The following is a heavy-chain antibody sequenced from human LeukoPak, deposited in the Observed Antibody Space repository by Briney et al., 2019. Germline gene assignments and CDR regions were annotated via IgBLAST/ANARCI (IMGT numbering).Heavy chain of an antibody. V-gene: IGHV1-18*04. D-gene: IGHD6-19*01. CDR1: GYTFTSYY. CDR2: ISAYNGNT. J-gene: IGHJ4*02. Sequence: ASVKVSCKASGYTFTSYYMHWVRQAPGQGLEWMGWISAYNGNTNYAQKLQGRVTMTTDTSTSTAYMELRSLRSDDTAVYYCARDDLIAVAGTFDYWGQGTLVSVSS. CDR3: ARDDLIAVAGTFDY.